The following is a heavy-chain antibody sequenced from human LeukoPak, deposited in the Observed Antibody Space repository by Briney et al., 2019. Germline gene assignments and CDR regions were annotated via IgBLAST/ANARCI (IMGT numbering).Heavy chain of an antibody. CDR2: ISYDGSNK. V-gene: IGHV3-30-3*01. D-gene: IGHD2-2*01. J-gene: IGHJ4*02. CDR1: GFTFSSYA. Sequence: PGGSLRLSCAASGFTFSSYAMHWVRQAPGKGLEWVAVISYDGSNKYYADSVKGRFTISRDNSKNTLYLQMNSLRAEDTAVYYCARVGVTYCSSTSCYPDYGGQGTLVTVSS. CDR3: ARVGVTYCSSTSCYPDY.